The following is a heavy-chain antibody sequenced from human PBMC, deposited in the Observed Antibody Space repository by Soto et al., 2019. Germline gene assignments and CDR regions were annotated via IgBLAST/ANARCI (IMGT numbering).Heavy chain of an antibody. Sequence: GASVKVSCKASGGTFSSYAISWVRQAPGQGLEWMGGIIPIFGTANYAQKFQGRVTITADKSTSTAYMELSSLRSEDTAVYYCARNSPFYDSSGLYPASGMDVWGQGTTVTVSS. CDR1: GGTFSSYA. J-gene: IGHJ6*02. CDR2: IIPIFGTA. CDR3: ARNSPFYDSSGLYPASGMDV. D-gene: IGHD3-22*01. V-gene: IGHV1-69*06.